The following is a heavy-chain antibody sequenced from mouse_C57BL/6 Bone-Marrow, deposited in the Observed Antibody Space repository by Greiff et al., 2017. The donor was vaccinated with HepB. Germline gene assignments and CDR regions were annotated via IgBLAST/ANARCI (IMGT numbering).Heavy chain of an antibody. CDR3: TKVVAAFDV. D-gene: IGHD1-3*01. CDR2: ISSGGDYI. CDR1: GFTFSSYA. Sequence: EVKLMESGEGLVKPGGSLKLSCAASGFTFSSYAMSWVRQTPEKRLEWVAYISSGGDYIYYADTVKGRFTISIDNARNTLYLQMSSLKSEDTAMYYCTKVVAAFDVWGTGTTVTVSS. J-gene: IGHJ1*03. V-gene: IGHV5-9-1*02.